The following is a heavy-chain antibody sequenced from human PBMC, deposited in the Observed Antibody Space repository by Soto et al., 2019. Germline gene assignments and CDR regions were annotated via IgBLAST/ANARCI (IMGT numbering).Heavy chain of an antibody. Sequence: ASVKVSCKASGYTFTSYGISWVRQAPGQGLEWMGWISAYDGNTNYAQKLQGRVTMTTDTSTSTAYMELRSLRSDDTAVYYCARDISSPHYYDSSGYVSNWFDPWGQGTLVTVSS. CDR3: ARDISSPHYYDSSGYVSNWFDP. D-gene: IGHD3-22*01. CDR1: GYTFTSYG. V-gene: IGHV1-18*01. J-gene: IGHJ5*02. CDR2: ISAYDGNT.